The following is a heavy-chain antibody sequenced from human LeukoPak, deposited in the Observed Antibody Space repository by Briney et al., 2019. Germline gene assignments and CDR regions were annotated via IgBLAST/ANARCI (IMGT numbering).Heavy chain of an antibody. Sequence: ASVKVSCKASGYTFTGYYMPWVRQAPGHRLERMGWINPNSGGTNYAQKFQGRVTMTRDTSISTAYMELSRLRTDDTAVYYCARDPGGDDAFDIWGQGTMVTVSS. CDR2: INPNSGGT. CDR1: GYTFTGYY. J-gene: IGHJ3*02. CDR3: ARDPGGDDAFDI. V-gene: IGHV1-2*02. D-gene: IGHD3-16*01.